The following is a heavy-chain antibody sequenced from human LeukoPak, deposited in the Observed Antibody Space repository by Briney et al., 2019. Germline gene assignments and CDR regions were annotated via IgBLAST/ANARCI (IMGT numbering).Heavy chain of an antibody. CDR2: IWYDGSNK. V-gene: IGHV3-33*06. Sequence: GRSLRLSCAASGFTFSSYGMLWVREAPGKGLVWVAVIWYDGSNKYYADSVKGRFTISRDNPKNTLYLQMNSLSVEDTAVYFCAKRGVVIRVILVGFHKEAYYFDSWGQGALVTVSS. CDR1: GFTFSSYG. CDR3: AKRGVVIRVILVGFHKEAYYFDS. J-gene: IGHJ4*02. D-gene: IGHD3-22*01.